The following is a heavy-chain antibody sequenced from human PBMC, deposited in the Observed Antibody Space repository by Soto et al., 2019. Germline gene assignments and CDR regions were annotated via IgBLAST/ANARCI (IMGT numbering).Heavy chain of an antibody. CDR2: IYSGGSI. CDR3: ARGGVCSGGRCPLRGSFDY. Sequence: EVQLVESGGGLIQPGGSLRLSCAVSGLTVSSNYMSWVRQAPGKGLEWVSIIYSGGSIYYADSVKGRFTISRDNSMNTLYLQMNSLRAEDTAVYYCARGGVCSGGRCPLRGSFDYWGQGTLVTVSS. D-gene: IGHD2-15*01. V-gene: IGHV3-53*01. CDR1: GLTVSSNY. J-gene: IGHJ4*02.